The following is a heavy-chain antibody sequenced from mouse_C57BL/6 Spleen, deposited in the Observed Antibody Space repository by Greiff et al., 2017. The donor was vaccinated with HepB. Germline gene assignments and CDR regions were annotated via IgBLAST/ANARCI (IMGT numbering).Heavy chain of an antibody. J-gene: IGHJ3*01. D-gene: IGHD1-1*01. CDR3: ARHEEGYYYGSRVSWFAY. Sequence: QVQLQQSGAELVKPGASVKLSCKASGYTFTEYTIHWVKQRSGQGLEWIGWFYPGSGSIKYNEKFKDKATLTADKSSSTVYMELSRLTSEDSAVYFCARHEEGYYYGSRVSWFAYWGQGTLVTVSA. CDR2: FYPGSGSI. V-gene: IGHV1-62-2*01. CDR1: GYTFTEYT.